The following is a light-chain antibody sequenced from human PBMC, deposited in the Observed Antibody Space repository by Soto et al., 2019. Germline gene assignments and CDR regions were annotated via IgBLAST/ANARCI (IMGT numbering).Light chain of an antibody. CDR1: SSDIGGYNY. J-gene: IGLJ2*01. CDR2: DVR. CDR3: SSYTSSSPLI. V-gene: IGLV2-14*03. Sequence: QSALTQPASVSGSPGQSITISCTGTSSDIGGYNYISWYQQHPGKAPKFIIYDVRNRPSGVSNRFSGSRSGNTAALTISGLQAEDEADYYCSSYTSSSPLIFGGGTTLTVL.